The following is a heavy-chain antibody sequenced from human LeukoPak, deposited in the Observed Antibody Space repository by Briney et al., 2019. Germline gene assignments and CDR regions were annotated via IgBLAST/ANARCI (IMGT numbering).Heavy chain of an antibody. Sequence: GGSLRLSCAASGFTFSTSAMNWVRQAPGKGLEWVSSISSSSSYIYYADSVKGRFTIPRDNAKNTLYLQMNSLRAEDTAVYYCARDLSVGSKPDLGFDYWGQGTLVTVSS. D-gene: IGHD1-26*01. CDR3: ARDLSVGSKPDLGFDY. CDR2: ISSSSSYI. V-gene: IGHV3-21*01. CDR1: GFTFSTSA. J-gene: IGHJ4*02.